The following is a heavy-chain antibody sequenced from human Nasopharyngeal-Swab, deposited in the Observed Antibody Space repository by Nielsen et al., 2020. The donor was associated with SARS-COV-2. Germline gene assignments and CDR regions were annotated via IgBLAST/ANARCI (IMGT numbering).Heavy chain of an antibody. CDR2: ISSSSSYI. D-gene: IGHD1-26*01. CDR1: GFTFSSYS. J-gene: IGHJ4*02. Sequence: GESLKISCAASGFTFSSYSMNWVRQAPGKGLEWVSSISSSSSYINYADSVKGRFTISRDNAKNSLYLQMNSLRAEDTAVYYCARDGDYSGWELTDYWGQGTLVTVSS. CDR3: ARDGDYSGWELTDY. V-gene: IGHV3-21*01.